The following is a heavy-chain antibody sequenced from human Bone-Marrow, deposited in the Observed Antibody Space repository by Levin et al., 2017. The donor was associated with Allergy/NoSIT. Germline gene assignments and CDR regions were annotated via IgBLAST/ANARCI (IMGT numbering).Heavy chain of an antibody. D-gene: IGHD6-19*01. V-gene: IGHV4-61*01. CDR3: ARERTAVAGDKKNWFDP. CDR2: IYYSGST. Sequence: GSLRLSCTVSGGSVSSGSYYWSWIRQPPGKGLEWIGYIYYSGSTNYNPSLKSRVTISVDTSKNQFSLKLSSVTAADTAVYYCARERTAVAGDKKNWFDPWGQGTLVTVSS. CDR1: GGSVSSGSYY. J-gene: IGHJ5*02.